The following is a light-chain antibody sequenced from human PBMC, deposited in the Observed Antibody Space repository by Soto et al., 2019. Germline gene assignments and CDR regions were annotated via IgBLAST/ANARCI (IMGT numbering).Light chain of an antibody. CDR2: DAS. CDR3: QQYGYLVT. CDR1: QGVSSY. V-gene: IGKV3D-11*01. J-gene: IGKJ4*01. Sequence: EIVLTQSPATLSLSPGERATLSCRASQGVSSYLAWYQQKPGQAPRLLIYDASNRATGIPDRFSGSGSGTDFTLTISRLEPEDFAMYYCQQYGYLVTFGGGTKVDIK.